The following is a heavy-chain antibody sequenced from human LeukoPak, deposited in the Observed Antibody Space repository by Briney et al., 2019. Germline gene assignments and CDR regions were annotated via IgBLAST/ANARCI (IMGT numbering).Heavy chain of an antibody. Sequence: SETLSLTCTVSGGSISSGGYYWSWIRQPPGKGLEWIGYIYYSGSTYYNPSLKSRVTISVDTSKNQFSLKLSSVTAADTAVYYCARGRDGSIAAAGPNWFDPWGQGTLVTVSS. D-gene: IGHD6-13*01. CDR2: IYYSGST. CDR1: GGSISSGGYY. J-gene: IGHJ5*02. CDR3: ARGRDGSIAAAGPNWFDP. V-gene: IGHV4-30-4*08.